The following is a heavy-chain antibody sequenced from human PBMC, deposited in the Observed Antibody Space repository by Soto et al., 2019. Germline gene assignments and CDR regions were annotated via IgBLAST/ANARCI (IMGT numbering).Heavy chain of an antibody. CDR3: VRATAARQRDYSYHYYLHI. J-gene: IGHJ6*03. D-gene: IGHD6-6*01. Sequence: ASVKVSCKASGYTFTGYYMHWVRQAPGQGLEWMGWINPNSGGTNYAQKFQGRVTLTRDTSTSTVYVELSSLRSDDTAVYFCVRATAARQRDYSYHYYLHIWGKGTTVTVS. CDR1: GYTFTGYY. CDR2: INPNSGGT. V-gene: IGHV1-2*02.